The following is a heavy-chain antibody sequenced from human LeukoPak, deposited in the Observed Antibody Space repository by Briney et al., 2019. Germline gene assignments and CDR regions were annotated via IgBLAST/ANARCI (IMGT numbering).Heavy chain of an antibody. Sequence: GGSLRLSCAASGFALNSQTMSWVRKAPGKRLEWVASIKEDEIEIHYVDSVKGRFTISRDNAKDSLYLQMNSLRVEDTAVYYCARGGFRHFDPWGQGTLVTVSS. J-gene: IGHJ5*02. D-gene: IGHD3-22*01. CDR1: GFALNSQT. CDR2: IKEDEIEI. V-gene: IGHV3-7*01. CDR3: ARGGFRHFDP.